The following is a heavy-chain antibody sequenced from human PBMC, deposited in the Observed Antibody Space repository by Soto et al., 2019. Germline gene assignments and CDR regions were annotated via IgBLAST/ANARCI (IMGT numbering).Heavy chain of an antibody. CDR3: AKALGELSPESFDY. D-gene: IGHD3-16*02. CDR1: GFTFSSYG. V-gene: IGHV3-30*18. CDR2: ISYDGSNK. Sequence: GGSLRLSCAAAGFTFSSYGMHWVRQAPGKGLEWVAVISYDGSNKYYADSVKGRFTVSRDNSKNTLFLQMNSLKTEDTAVYYCAKALGELSPESFDYWGQGSLVTVSS. J-gene: IGHJ4*02.